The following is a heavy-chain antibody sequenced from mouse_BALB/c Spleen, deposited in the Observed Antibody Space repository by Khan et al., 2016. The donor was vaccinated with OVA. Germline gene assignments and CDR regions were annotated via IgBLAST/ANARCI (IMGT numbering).Heavy chain of an antibody. J-gene: IGHJ4*01. CDR1: GYSITSDYV. CDR3: DRDGSRYNYAMDY. D-gene: IGHD2-3*01. CDR2: ISDSGST. Sequence: EVQLQESGPGLVKPSQSLSLTCTVTGYSITSDYVWNCIRQPPGNKLEWMGYISDSGSTNYNPALKSRISITRDTSKNQFFLQLNSVTTEDTATXDCDRDGSRYNYAMDYWGQGTLVTVSA. V-gene: IGHV3-2*02.